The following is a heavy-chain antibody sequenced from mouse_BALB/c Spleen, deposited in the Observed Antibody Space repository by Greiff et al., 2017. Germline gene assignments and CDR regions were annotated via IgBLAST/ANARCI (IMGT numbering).Heavy chain of an antibody. V-gene: IGHV5-17*02. J-gene: IGHJ2*01. D-gene: IGHD1-1*02. Sequence: EVHLVESGGGLVQPGGSRKLSCAASGFTFSSFGMHWVRQAPEKGLEWVAYISSGSSTIYYADTVKGRFTISRDNPKNTLFLQMTSLRSEDTAMYYCARIVGGSFDYWGQGTTLTVSS. CDR3: ARIVGGSFDY. CDR1: GFTFSSFG. CDR2: ISSGSSTI.